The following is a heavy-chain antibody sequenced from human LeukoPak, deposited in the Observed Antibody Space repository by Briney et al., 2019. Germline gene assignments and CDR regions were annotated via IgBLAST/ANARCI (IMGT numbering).Heavy chain of an antibody. V-gene: IGHV4-34*01. D-gene: IGHD3-10*01. CDR1: GGSFSGYY. J-gene: IGHJ4*02. CDR3: ARRSIRGVSRY. Sequence: PETLSLTCTVYGGSFSGYYWTWVRQPPGKGLEWIGEIYHSGSINYNPSLKSRVTISVDTSKNQFSLNLTSVTAADTAVYYCARRSIRGVSRYWGQGTLVTVSS. CDR2: IYHSGSI.